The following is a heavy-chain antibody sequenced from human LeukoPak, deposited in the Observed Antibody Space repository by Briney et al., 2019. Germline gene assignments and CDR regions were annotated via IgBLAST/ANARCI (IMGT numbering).Heavy chain of an antibody. CDR2: ISTSGDST. V-gene: IGHV3-23*01. Sequence: GGSPRLSCEASGFTFNNYAMSWVRQAPGMRLEWVSAISTSGDSTYYRDSVKGRFTISRDNSKNTLFLQMNSLAVEDTAIYFCAKRRQSGIGSLYYFDSWGQGTLVTVSS. D-gene: IGHD1-14*01. CDR1: GFTFNNYA. CDR3: AKRRQSGIGSLYYFDS. J-gene: IGHJ4*02.